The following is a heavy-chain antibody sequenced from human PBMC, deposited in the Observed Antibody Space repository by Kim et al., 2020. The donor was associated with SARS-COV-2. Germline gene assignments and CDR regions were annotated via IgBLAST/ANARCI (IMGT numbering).Heavy chain of an antibody. CDR2: T. Sequence: TNYAQKLQGRVTMTTDTSTSTAYMELRSLRSDDTAVYYCARDNGGSSFDYWGQGTLVTVSS. J-gene: IGHJ4*02. D-gene: IGHD6-13*01. V-gene: IGHV1-18*01. CDR3: ARDNGGSSFDY.